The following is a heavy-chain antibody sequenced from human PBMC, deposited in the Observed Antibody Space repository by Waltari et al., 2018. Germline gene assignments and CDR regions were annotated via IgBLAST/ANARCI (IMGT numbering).Heavy chain of an antibody. Sequence: EVQLVESGGGLVQPGGSLRLSCGASGFTFSRYWLSWVRQAPGKGREWVANIKYDGSQKYYVDAVKGRFTISRDNAKNSVYLQMNSLRVEDTAVYYGAKSRGFEYWGQGALITVSS. CDR3: AKSRGFEY. CDR2: IKYDGSQK. J-gene: IGHJ4*02. V-gene: IGHV3-7*01. CDR1: GFTFSRYW. D-gene: IGHD2-2*01.